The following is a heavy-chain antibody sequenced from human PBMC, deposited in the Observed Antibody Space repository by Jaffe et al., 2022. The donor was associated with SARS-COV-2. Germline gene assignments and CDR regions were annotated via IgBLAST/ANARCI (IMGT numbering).Heavy chain of an antibody. V-gene: IGHV4-31*03. CDR3: AREVPAAMREAPYYGMDV. CDR1: GGSISSGGYY. D-gene: IGHD2-2*01. CDR2: IYYSGST. J-gene: IGHJ6*02. Sequence: QVQLQESGPGLVKPSQTLSLTCTVSGGSISSGGYYWSWIRQHPGKGLEWIGYIYYSGSTYYNPSLKSRVTISVDTSKNQFSLKLSSVTAADTAVYYCAREVPAAMREAPYYGMDVWGQGTTVTVSS.